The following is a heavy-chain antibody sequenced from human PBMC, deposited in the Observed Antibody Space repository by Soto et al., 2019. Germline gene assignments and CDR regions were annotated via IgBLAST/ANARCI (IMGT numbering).Heavy chain of an antibody. CDR1: GFTVSSNY. CDR3: ARHGPYYYDSSGYYTHYYYGMDV. V-gene: IGHV3-53*02. J-gene: IGHJ6*02. D-gene: IGHD3-22*01. Sequence: EVQLVETGGGLIQPGGSLRLSCAASGFTVSSNYMSWVRQAPGKGLEWVSVIYSGGSTYYADSVKGRFTISRDNSKNTLYLQMNSLRAEDTAVYYCARHGPYYYDSSGYYTHYYYGMDVWGQGTTVTVSS. CDR2: IYSGGST.